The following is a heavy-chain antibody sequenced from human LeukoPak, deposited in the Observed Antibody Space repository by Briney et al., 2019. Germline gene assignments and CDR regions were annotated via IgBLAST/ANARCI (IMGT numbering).Heavy chain of an antibody. V-gene: IGHV4-39*07. J-gene: IGHJ3*02. CDR3: AGAHCGGDCYSGRAFDI. D-gene: IGHD2-21*02. CDR1: GDSISSSTYY. Sequence: PSETLSLTCTVSGDSISSSTYYWGWIRQPPGKGLEWIGEIFHSGDTNYKPSLKSRVTISVDKSKNQFSLKLSSVTAADTAVYYCAGAHCGGDCYSGRAFDIWGQGTMVTVSS. CDR2: IFHSGDT.